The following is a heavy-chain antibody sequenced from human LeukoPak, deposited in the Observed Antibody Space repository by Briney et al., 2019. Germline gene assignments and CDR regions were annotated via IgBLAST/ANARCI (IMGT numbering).Heavy chain of an antibody. J-gene: IGHJ4*02. Sequence: PGGSLRLSCAASGFTFSSYGMHWVRQAPGKGLEWVAVIWYDGSNKHYADSVKGRFTTSRDNSKNTLYLQMNSLRAEDTAVYYCARDEGDLSVGISDYWGQGTLVTVSS. CDR3: ARDEGDLSVGISDY. CDR2: IWYDGSNK. CDR1: GFTFSSYG. V-gene: IGHV3-33*01. D-gene: IGHD3-16*01.